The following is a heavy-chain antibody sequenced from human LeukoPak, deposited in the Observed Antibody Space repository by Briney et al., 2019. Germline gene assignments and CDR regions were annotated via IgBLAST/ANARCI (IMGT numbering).Heavy chain of an antibody. D-gene: IGHD6-6*01. CDR3: ARHSEAVRRGLGWVDP. CDR1: GGSIISSSYY. J-gene: IGHJ5*02. Sequence: SETLSLTCTVSGGSIISSSYYWGWLRQPPGKGLEWIGSIYYSGSTYYNPSLKSRVTISADTSKNQFSLKLSSVTAADTTVYYCARHSEAVRRGLGWVDPWGQGTLVTVSS. CDR2: IYYSGST. V-gene: IGHV4-39*01.